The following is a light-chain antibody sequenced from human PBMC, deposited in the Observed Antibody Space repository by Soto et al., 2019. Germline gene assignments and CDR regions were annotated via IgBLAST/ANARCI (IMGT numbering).Light chain of an antibody. CDR3: SSYTSSSLGV. V-gene: IGLV2-14*01. Sequence: QSALTQPASVTGSPGQSITISCTGTSSDVGGYNYVSWYQQHPGKAPKLMIYEVSNRPSGVSNRFSGSKSGNTASLTISGLQADDEADYYCSSYTSSSLGVFGTGTKLTVL. J-gene: IGLJ1*01. CDR1: SSDVGGYNY. CDR2: EVS.